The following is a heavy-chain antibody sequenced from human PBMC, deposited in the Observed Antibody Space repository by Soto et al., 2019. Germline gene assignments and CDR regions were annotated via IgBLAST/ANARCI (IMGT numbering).Heavy chain of an antibody. D-gene: IGHD2-2*01. CDR3: ARLEYCSSTSCRYFDY. Sequence: SETLSLTCTVSGASISSDYWSWIRQPPGKGLEWIGYIYYSGSTNYNPSLKSRVTISVDTSKNQFSLKLSSVTAADTAVYYCARLEYCSSTSCRYFDYWGQGTLVTVSS. CDR1: GASISSDY. J-gene: IGHJ4*02. CDR2: IYYSGST. V-gene: IGHV4-59*01.